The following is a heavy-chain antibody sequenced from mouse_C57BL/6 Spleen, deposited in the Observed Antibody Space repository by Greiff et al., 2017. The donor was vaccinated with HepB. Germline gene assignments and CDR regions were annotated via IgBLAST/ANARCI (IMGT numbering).Heavy chain of an antibody. CDR1: GYTFTSYW. D-gene: IGHD1-1*01. CDR3: ARPGVVGRGFAY. Sequence: QVQLQQPGAELVKPGASVKMSCKASGYTFTSYWITWVKQRPGQGLEWIGDIYPGSGSTNYNEKFKSKATLTVDTSSSTAYMQLSSLTSEDSAVYYCARPGVVGRGFAYWGQGTLVTVSA. J-gene: IGHJ3*01. CDR2: IYPGSGST. V-gene: IGHV1-55*01.